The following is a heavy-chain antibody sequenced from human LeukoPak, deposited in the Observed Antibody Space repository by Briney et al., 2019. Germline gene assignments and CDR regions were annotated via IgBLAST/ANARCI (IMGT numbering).Heavy chain of an antibody. V-gene: IGHV3-53*01. CDR1: EFTVRSSY. Sequence: GGSLRLSYADSEFTVRSSYMSWVRQAPGKGLEWISVIYSGGSTYYADSVKGRFTISRDNSKNTLYLQMNNLRAEDTAVYYCAGGGYPREFDPWGQGTLVTVSS. CDR2: IYSGGST. D-gene: IGHD5-18*01. CDR3: AGGGYPREFDP. J-gene: IGHJ5*02.